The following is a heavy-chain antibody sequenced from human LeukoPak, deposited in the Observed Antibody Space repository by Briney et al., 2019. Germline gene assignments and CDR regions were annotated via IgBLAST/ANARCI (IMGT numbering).Heavy chain of an antibody. V-gene: IGHV1-8*01. CDR1: GYTFTSYD. CDR2: MNPNGGNT. Sequence: ASVKVSCKASGYTFTSYDINWVRQATGQGLEWMGWMNPNGGNTGYAQKFQGRVTMTRNTSISTAYMELSSLRSEDTAVYYCARVLYCSGGSCYGRSGYSVYYFGYWGQGTLVTVSS. D-gene: IGHD2-15*01. CDR3: ARVLYCSGGSCYGRSGYSVYYFGY. J-gene: IGHJ4*02.